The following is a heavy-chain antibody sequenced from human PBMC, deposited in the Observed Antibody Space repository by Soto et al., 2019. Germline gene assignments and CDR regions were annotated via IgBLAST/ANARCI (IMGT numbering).Heavy chain of an antibody. CDR2: LSSSSSFI. CDR3: ARSYDIFTGDSGFDY. J-gene: IGHJ4*02. Sequence: EVQLVESGGGLVKPGGSLRLSFADSGFTFSSYSMNWVRPAQGKWLEWVSSLSSSSSFIYYADSVKGRFTISRDNAKNSLYLQMNSLRAQYPAMFYCARSYDIFTGDSGFDYWGQGTLVTVSS. V-gene: IGHV3-21*01. D-gene: IGHD3-9*01. CDR1: GFTFSSYS.